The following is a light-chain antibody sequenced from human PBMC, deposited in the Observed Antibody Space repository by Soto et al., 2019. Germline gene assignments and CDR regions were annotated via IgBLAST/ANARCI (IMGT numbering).Light chain of an antibody. CDR1: SSDVGGYNY. CDR2: EVS. J-gene: IGLJ2*01. CDR3: SSFTGSTTWI. V-gene: IGLV2-14*01. Sequence: QSALTQPASVSGSPGQSITMFCTGTSSDVGGYNYVSWYQQHPGKAPKLIIYEVSNRPSGLSNRFSGSKSANTASLTISGLPAEDEAEYYCSSFTGSTTWIFGGGTKVTVL.